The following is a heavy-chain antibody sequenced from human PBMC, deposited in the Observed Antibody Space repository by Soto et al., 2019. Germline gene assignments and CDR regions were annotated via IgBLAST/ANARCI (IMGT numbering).Heavy chain of an antibody. CDR2: SVVGSGNT. V-gene: IGHV1-58*02. J-gene: IGHJ5*02. D-gene: IGHD3-3*01. CDR3: AAVVPVSGILERLGLDP. Sequence: QMQLVQSGPEVKEPGTSVGVSCKASGFTFTTSGIHWVRQARGQGLEWMGWSVVGSGNTRYNQKFQDKVTLTRDMATDTAYMDLRSLTSDDTAIYFCAAVVPVSGILERLGLDPWGQGTLVTVPS. CDR1: GFTFTTSG.